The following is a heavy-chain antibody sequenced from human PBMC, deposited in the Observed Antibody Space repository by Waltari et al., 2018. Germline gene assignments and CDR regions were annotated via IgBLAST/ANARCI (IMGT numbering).Heavy chain of an antibody. V-gene: IGHV3-15*01. D-gene: IGHD2-2*01. Sequence: EVQLVESGGGLVKPGDSLGLSCVAPGFTFAHAWINWVRQATGKGLEWVGRLKSKAEGGTTDYAAPVKGRFAISRDDSKDTAYLQMNSLKTEDTAMYFCTTEGGRTWPMYWGQGTLVTVSS. J-gene: IGHJ4*02. CDR1: GFTFAHAW. CDR2: LKSKAEGGTT. CDR3: TTEGGRTWPMY.